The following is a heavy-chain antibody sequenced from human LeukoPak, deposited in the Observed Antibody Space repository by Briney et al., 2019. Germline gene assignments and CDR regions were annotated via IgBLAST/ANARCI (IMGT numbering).Heavy chain of an antibody. CDR3: ARGRKLSSVWFGVADWFDP. Sequence: SETLSLTCAVYGGSFSGYYWSWIRQPPGKGLDWIGEINHSGSTNYNPSLKSRVTISVDTSKNQFSLKLSSVTAADTAVYYCARGRKLSSVWFGVADWFDPWGQGTLVTVSS. D-gene: IGHD3-10*01. J-gene: IGHJ5*02. CDR1: GGSFSGYY. V-gene: IGHV4-34*01. CDR2: INHSGST.